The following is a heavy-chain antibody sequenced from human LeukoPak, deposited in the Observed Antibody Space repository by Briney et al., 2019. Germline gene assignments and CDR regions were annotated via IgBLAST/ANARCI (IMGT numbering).Heavy chain of an antibody. CDR2: ISDSGGRT. CDR3: AKRGVVIRVILVGFHKEAYYFDS. V-gene: IGHV3-23*01. Sequence: KTGGSLRLSCAVSGITLSNYGVSWVRQAPGKGLEWVAGISDSGGRTNYAASVKGRFTISRDNPKNTLYQQMNSLRAEDTAVYFCAKRGVVIRVILVGFHKEAYYFDSWGQGALVTVSS. CDR1: GITLSNYG. D-gene: IGHD3-22*01. J-gene: IGHJ4*02.